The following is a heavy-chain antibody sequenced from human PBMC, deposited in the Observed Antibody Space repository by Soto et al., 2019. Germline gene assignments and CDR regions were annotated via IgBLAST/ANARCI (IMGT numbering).Heavy chain of an antibody. J-gene: IGHJ6*02. D-gene: IGHD2-8*01. CDR3: ARGDSTDCSNGVCSFFYNHDMDV. Sequence: GASVKVSWKASGYSFTDYHIHWVRQAPGQGLEWLGRINPKSGGTSTAQKFQGWVTMTTDTSISTASMELTRLTSDDTAIYYCARGDSTDCSNGVCSFFYNHDMDVWGQGTPVTVSS. V-gene: IGHV1-2*04. CDR2: INPKSGGT. CDR1: GYSFTDYH.